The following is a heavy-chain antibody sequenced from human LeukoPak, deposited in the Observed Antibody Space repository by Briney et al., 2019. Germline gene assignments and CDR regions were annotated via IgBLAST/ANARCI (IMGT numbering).Heavy chain of an antibody. J-gene: IGHJ3*02. CDR3: ARATWYGGNPSGAFDI. CDR2: INPSGGST. D-gene: IGHD4/OR15-4a*01. Sequence: GASVKVSCKASGYTFTNYHLHWVRQAPGRGLEWMGIINPSGGSTSYAQKFQDRVTMTRDTSTSTVYMELNSLRSEDTAVYYRARATWYGGNPSGAFDIWGQGTMVTVSS. V-gene: IGHV1-46*01. CDR1: GYTFTNYH.